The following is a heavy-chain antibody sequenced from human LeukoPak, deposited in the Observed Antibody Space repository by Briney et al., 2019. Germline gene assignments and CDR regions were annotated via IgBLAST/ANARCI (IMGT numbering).Heavy chain of an antibody. CDR3: ARSGRGSSAGFDY. CDR1: GGSISSYY. CDR2: IYYSGST. V-gene: IGHV4-59*01. D-gene: IGHD3-10*01. Sequence: SETLFLTCTVSGGSISSYYWSWIRQPPGKGLEWIGYIYYSGSTNYTPSLKSRITISVDTSRNQFSLKLNSVTAADTAVYYCARSGRGSSAGFDYWGQGTLVTVSS. J-gene: IGHJ4*02.